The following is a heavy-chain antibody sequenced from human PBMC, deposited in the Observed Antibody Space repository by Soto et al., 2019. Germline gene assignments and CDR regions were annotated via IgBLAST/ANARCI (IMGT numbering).Heavy chain of an antibody. CDR3: AREDYGGNSDY. V-gene: IGHV4-31*03. J-gene: IGHJ4*02. Sequence: SETLSLTCTVSGGSISSGGYYWSWIRQHPGKGLEWIGYIYYSGSTYYNPSLKSRVTISVDTSKNQFSLKLSSVTAADTAVYYCAREDYGGNSDYWGQGTLVTVSS. CDR2: IYYSGST. CDR1: GGSISSGGYY. D-gene: IGHD4-17*01.